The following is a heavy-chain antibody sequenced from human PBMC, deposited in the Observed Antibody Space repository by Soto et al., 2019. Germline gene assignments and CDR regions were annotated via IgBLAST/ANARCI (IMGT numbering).Heavy chain of an antibody. Sequence: SVKVSCKASGGTFSSYAISWVRQAPGQGLELMGGIIPIFGTANYAQKFQGRVTITADESTSTAYMELSSLRSEDTAVYYCARGGPYCGGDCYSGWVTYGMDVWGQGTTVTVSS. V-gene: IGHV1-69*13. CDR3: ARGGPYCGGDCYSGWVTYGMDV. D-gene: IGHD2-21*02. CDR1: GGTFSSYA. J-gene: IGHJ6*02. CDR2: IIPIFGTA.